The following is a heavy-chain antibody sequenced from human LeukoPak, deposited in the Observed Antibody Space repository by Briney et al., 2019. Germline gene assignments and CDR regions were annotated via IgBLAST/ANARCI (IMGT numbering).Heavy chain of an antibody. D-gene: IGHD3-3*01. J-gene: IGHJ6*02. CDR3: AREKTYYDFWSGYPQPSPYYYYGMDV. CDR1: GGSISSYY. Sequence: SETLSLTCTVSGGSISSYYWSWIRQPAGKGLEWIGRIYTSGSTNYNPSLKSRVTMSVDTSKNQLSLKLSSVTAADTAVYYCAREKTYYDFWSGYPQPSPYYYYGMDVWGQGTTVTVSS. V-gene: IGHV4-4*07. CDR2: IYTSGST.